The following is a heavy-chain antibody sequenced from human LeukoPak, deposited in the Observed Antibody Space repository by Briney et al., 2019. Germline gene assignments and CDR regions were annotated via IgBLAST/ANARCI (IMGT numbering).Heavy chain of an antibody. CDR3: ARGGYNTYYFDY. CDR2: ISGSGGST. CDR1: GFTFSTYA. V-gene: IGHV3-23*01. D-gene: IGHD5-24*01. J-gene: IGHJ4*02. Sequence: PGGSLRLSCAASGFTFSTYAMSWVRQAPGKGLEWVSTISGSGGSTYYADSVKGRFTISRDNSKSTLYLQMNTLRAEDTAVHYCARGGYNTYYFDYWGQGTLVTVSS.